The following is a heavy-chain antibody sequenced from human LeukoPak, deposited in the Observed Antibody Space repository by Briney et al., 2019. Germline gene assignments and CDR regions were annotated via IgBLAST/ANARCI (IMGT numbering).Heavy chain of an antibody. Sequence: PGGSLRLSCAASGYTVSDKPMTWVRQAAGKGLEWVSVSYSDGSTHYSESVRGRFYISRDNSKNTLYLQMNSLGAEDTAVYYCAACPDSNRGPYDYWGQGTLVTVSS. CDR1: GYTVSDKP. D-gene: IGHD1/OR15-1a*01. CDR3: AACPDSNRGPYDY. CDR2: SYSDGST. J-gene: IGHJ4*02. V-gene: IGHV3-66*01.